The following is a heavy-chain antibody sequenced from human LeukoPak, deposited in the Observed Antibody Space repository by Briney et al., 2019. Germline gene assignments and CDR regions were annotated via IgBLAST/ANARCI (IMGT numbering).Heavy chain of an antibody. CDR1: GLALSSYS. CDR2: ISSNSNYR. CDR3: ARVPHAMVRGVIAEFYYDY. Sequence: GGSLKVSCAPSGLALSSYSMNWVRQAPGKGLQWLSAISSNSNYRYYADSVKGRFTISRDNAKNSLYLQMNSLRAEDTAVYYCARVPHAMVRGVIAEFYYDYWGQGTLVTVSS. J-gene: IGHJ4*02. V-gene: IGHV3-21*01. D-gene: IGHD3-10*01.